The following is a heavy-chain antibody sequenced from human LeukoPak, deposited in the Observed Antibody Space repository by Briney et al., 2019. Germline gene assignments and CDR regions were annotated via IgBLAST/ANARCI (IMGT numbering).Heavy chain of an antibody. CDR3: VRGPSFYDSTGYYGAFEV. V-gene: IGHV4-38-2*02. D-gene: IGHD3-22*01. J-gene: IGHJ3*01. CDR2: MHHTETA. CDR1: GYSISDGYY. Sequence: SETLSLNCNVSGYSISDGYYWGWIRRPPGKGLEWIGSMHHTETAYYSPSLRSRVTISVDTSRNQFSLKLNAVTAADTAMYVCVRGPSFYDSTGYYGAFEVWGQGTVVTVSS.